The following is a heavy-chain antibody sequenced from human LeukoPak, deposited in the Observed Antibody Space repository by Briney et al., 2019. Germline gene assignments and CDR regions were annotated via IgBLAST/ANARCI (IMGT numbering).Heavy chain of an antibody. D-gene: IGHD2-15*01. CDR1: GFTFSSYA. V-gene: IGHV3-30*04. CDR3: ARDLSRSRPDCSGGSCYSVY. CDR2: ISYDGSNK. Sequence: GGSLRLSCAASGFTFSSYAMHWVRQAPGKGLEWVAVISYDGSNKYYADSVKGRFTISRENSKNTLYLQMNSLRAEDTAVYYCARDLSRSRPDCSGGSCYSVYWGQGTLVTVSS. J-gene: IGHJ4*02.